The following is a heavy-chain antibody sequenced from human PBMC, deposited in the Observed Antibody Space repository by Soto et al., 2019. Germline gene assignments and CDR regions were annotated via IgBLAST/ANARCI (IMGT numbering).Heavy chain of an antibody. Sequence: PGGSLRLSCAASGFTFSSYGMHWVRQAPGKGLEWVAVIWYDGSNKYYADSVKGRFTISRDNSKSTLYLQMNSLRAEDTAVYYCARGEQYYDSSGLGWFDPWGQGTLVTVSS. CDR2: IWYDGSNK. D-gene: IGHD3-22*01. CDR3: ARGEQYYDSSGLGWFDP. V-gene: IGHV3-33*01. CDR1: GFTFSSYG. J-gene: IGHJ5*02.